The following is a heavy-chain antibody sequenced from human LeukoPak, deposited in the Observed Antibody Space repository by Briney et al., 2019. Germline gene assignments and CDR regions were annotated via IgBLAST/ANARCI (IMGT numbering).Heavy chain of an antibody. CDR1: GYTFTGYY. CDR2: IIPIFGTA. CDR3: ARFGENYYFDY. Sequence: SVKVSCKASGYTFTGYYIHWLRQAPGQGLGWMGGIIPIFGTANYAQKFQGRVTITADESTSTAYMELSSLRSEDTAVYYCARFGENYYFDYWGQGTLVTVSS. D-gene: IGHD3-16*01. J-gene: IGHJ4*02. V-gene: IGHV1-69*13.